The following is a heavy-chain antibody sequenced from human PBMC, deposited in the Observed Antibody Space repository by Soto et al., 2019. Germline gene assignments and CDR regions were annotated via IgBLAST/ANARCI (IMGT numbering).Heavy chain of an antibody. CDR2: INHSGST. CDR1: GGSFSGYY. D-gene: IGHD3-22*01. J-gene: IGHJ3*02. Sequence: SETLSLTCAVYGGSFSGYYWSWIRQPPGKGLEWIGEINHSGSTNYNPSLKSRVTISVDTSKNQFSLKLSSVTAADTAVYYCSRGFPHYYDSSCYRRAFDIWGQGTMVTVSS. V-gene: IGHV4-34*01. CDR3: SRGFPHYYDSSCYRRAFDI.